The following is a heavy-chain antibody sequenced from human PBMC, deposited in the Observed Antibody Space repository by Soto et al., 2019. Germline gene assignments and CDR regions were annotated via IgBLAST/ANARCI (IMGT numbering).Heavy chain of an antibody. Sequence: QVQLVQSGGEVKKPGASVKVSCKASGYTFNSYGIIWVRQAPGHGLEWMGWVSAFNGHTNFAQRFQGRVSMTTDTSTTTAYMELRGLTSDDTAVYYFARAHFLTGYYRLFDFWGQGALVTVSS. CDR2: VSAFNGHT. CDR3: ARAHFLTGYYRLFDF. V-gene: IGHV1-18*04. J-gene: IGHJ4*02. D-gene: IGHD3-9*01. CDR1: GYTFNSYG.